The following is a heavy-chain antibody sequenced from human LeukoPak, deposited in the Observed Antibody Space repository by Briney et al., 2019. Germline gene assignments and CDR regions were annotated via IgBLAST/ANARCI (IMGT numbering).Heavy chain of an antibody. D-gene: IGHD6-13*01. Sequence: SETLSLTCTVSGGSISSYYWSWIRQPAGKGLEWIGRIYTSGRTNYNPSLKSRVTMSVDTSKNQFSLKLSSVTAADTAVYYCARVPFNSSSWYTFDYWGQGTLVTVSS. V-gene: IGHV4-4*07. CDR2: IYTSGRT. CDR3: ARVPFNSSSWYTFDY. J-gene: IGHJ4*02. CDR1: GGSISSYY.